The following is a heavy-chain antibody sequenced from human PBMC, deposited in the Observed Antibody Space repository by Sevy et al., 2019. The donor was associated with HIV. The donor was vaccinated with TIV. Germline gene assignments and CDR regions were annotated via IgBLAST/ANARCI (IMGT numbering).Heavy chain of an antibody. CDR2: INPNTGGT. CDR3: ARVAILTGFHLDY. D-gene: IGHD3-9*01. CDR1: GYTFTDYF. J-gene: IGHJ4*02. V-gene: IGHV1-2*02. Sequence: ASVKVSCEASGYTFTDYFMHWVRQAPGQGLEWMGWINPNTGGTMYAQKFQGTVTMTTDTPISTAYMELSRLTSDGTAVYYCARVAILTGFHLDYWGQGTLVTVSS.